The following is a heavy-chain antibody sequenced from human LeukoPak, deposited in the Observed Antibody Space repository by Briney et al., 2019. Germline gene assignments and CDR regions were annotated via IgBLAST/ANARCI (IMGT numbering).Heavy chain of an antibody. CDR2: IIPIFGTA. D-gene: IGHD3-22*01. CDR1: GYTFTSYA. J-gene: IGHJ4*02. CDR3: ARGFGDSPYDLDSSGYYADY. V-gene: IGHV1-69*13. Sequence: GASVKVSCKASGYTFTSYAMHWVRQAPGQRLEWMGGIIPIFGTANYAQKFQGRVTITADESTSTAYMELSSLRSEDTAVYYCARGFGDSPYDLDSSGYYADYWGQGTLVTVSS.